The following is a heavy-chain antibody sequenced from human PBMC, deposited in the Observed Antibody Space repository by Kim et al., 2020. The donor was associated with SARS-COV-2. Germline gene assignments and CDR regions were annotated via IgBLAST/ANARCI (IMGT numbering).Heavy chain of an antibody. J-gene: IGHJ5*02. V-gene: IGHV4-34*01. D-gene: IGHD6-13*01. Sequence: SETLSLTCAVYGGSFSGYYWSWIRQPPGKGLEWIGEINHSGSTNYNPSLKSRVTISVDTSKNQFSLKLSSVTAADTAVYYCARGVSSWYGAFGFDPWGQG. CDR3: ARGVSSWYGAFGFDP. CDR2: INHSGST. CDR1: GGSFSGYY.